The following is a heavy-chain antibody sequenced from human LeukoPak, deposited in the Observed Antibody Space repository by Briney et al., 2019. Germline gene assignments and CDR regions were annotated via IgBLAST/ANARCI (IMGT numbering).Heavy chain of an antibody. Sequence: PGGSLRLSCTVSGFTFGDYGMSWFRQAPGKGLEWVCFIRSKTYGGTTEYAASVKDRFTILRDDSKSIVYLQMNSLKTEDTGVYYCSRSRRVLCTGACYSFDYWGQGTLVAVSS. D-gene: IGHD2-21*01. CDR3: SRSRRVLCTGACYSFDY. CDR1: GFTFGDYG. J-gene: IGHJ4*02. V-gene: IGHV3-49*03. CDR2: IRSKTYGGTT.